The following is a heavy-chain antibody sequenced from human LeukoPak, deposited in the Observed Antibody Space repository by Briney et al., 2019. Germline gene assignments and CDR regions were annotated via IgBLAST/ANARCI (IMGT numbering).Heavy chain of an antibody. CDR2: INGDGTKT. J-gene: IGHJ4*02. CDR1: GFTFNSYW. D-gene: IGHD3-9*01. V-gene: IGHV3-74*01. Sequence: PGGSLGLSCAASGFTFNSYWVHWVRQAPGEGLVWVSRINGDGTKTEYADSVKGRFTISRDNAKSTLYLQMNSLRGEDTAIYHCARQDILTAFYGVDSWGQGTLVTVSS. CDR3: ARQDILTAFYGVDS.